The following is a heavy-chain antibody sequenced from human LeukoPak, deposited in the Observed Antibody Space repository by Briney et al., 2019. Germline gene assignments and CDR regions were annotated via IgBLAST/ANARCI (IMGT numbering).Heavy chain of an antibody. V-gene: IGHV3-30*02. Sequence: GGSLRLSCAASGFTFSSYGMQWVRQAPGKGLEWVAFIRYDGSNKYYADSVKGRFTISRDNSKNTLYLQMNSLRAEDTAVYYCAKDGGQGGTTGATNYYYYMDVWGKGTTVTVSS. CDR1: GFTFSSYG. D-gene: IGHD1-1*01. CDR2: IRYDGSNK. J-gene: IGHJ6*03. CDR3: AKDGGQGGTTGATNYYYYMDV.